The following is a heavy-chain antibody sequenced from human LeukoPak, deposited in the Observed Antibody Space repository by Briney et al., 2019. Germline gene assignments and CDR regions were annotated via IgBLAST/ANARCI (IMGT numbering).Heavy chain of an antibody. D-gene: IGHD2-15*01. V-gene: IGHV4-59*01. CDR3: ASSVNCSGGSCYINFDY. Sequence: SETLSLTCTVSGGSISSYYWSWIRQPPGKGLEWIGYIYYSGSTNYNPSLKSRVTISVDTSKNQFSLKLSSVTAADTAVYNCASSVNCSGGSCYINFDYWGQGTLVTVSS. J-gene: IGHJ4*02. CDR2: IYYSGST. CDR1: GGSISSYY.